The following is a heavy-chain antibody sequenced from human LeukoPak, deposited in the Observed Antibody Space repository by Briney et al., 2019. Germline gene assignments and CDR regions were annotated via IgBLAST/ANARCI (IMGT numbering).Heavy chain of an antibody. CDR3: ARRAYSSGWFVYWYFDL. D-gene: IGHD6-19*01. V-gene: IGHV4-59*01. J-gene: IGHJ2*01. Sequence: SETLSLTCTVSGGSISSCYWSWIRQPPGKGLEWIGYVYYSGSTNYNPSLKSRVTISVDTSKNQFSLKLSSVTAADTAVYYCARRAYSSGWFVYWYFDLWSRGTLVTVSS. CDR2: VYYSGST. CDR1: GGSISSCY.